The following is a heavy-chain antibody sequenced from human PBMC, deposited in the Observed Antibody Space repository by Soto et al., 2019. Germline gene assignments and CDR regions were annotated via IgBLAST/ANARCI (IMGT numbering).Heavy chain of an antibody. Sequence: GGSLRLSCAASCFTVSSNYMSCVRQAPGKGLEWFSVIYSGGSTYYADSVKGRFTISRDNSKNTLYLQMNSLRAEDTAVYYCAKDYYGDYVPSPGYWGQGTMVTVSS. CDR1: CFTVSSNY. D-gene: IGHD4-17*01. J-gene: IGHJ4*02. CDR2: IYSGGST. CDR3: AKDYYGDYVPSPGY. V-gene: IGHV3-53*01.